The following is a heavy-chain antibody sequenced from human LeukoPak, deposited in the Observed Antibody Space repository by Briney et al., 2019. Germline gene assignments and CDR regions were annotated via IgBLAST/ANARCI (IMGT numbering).Heavy chain of an antibody. D-gene: IGHD3-9*01. CDR3: ARGHYDVLAASYKWTPDY. V-gene: IGHV3-21*01. CDR2: ITSGGDYI. Sequence: GGSLRLSCAASGFTFNTFNMNWVRQAPGKGLEWVSSITSGGDYIYYADSVKGRFTTSRDNAKNSLSLQLNSLRDEDTAVYYCARGHYDVLAASYKWTPDYWGQGTLVTVSS. CDR1: GFTFNTFN. J-gene: IGHJ4*02.